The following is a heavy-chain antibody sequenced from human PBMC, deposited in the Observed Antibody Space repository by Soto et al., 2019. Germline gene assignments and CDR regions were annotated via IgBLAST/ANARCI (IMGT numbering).Heavy chain of an antibody. D-gene: IGHD1-26*01. CDR1: GFTFSSYG. V-gene: IGHV3-30*18. CDR3: AKELTLWWDYYGMDV. CDR2: ISYDGSNK. Sequence: GGSLRLSCAASGFTFSSYGMHWVRQAPGKGLEWVAVISYDGSNKYYADSVKGRFTISRDNSKNTLYLQMNSLRAEDTAVYYCAKELTLWWDYYGMDVWGQGTTVTVSS. J-gene: IGHJ6*02.